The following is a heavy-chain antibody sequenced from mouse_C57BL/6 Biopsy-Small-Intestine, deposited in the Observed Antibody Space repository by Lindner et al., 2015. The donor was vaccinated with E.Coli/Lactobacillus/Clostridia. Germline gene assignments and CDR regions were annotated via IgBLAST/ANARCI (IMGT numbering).Heavy chain of an antibody. V-gene: IGHV1-42*01. J-gene: IGHJ2*01. D-gene: IGHD4-1*01. Sequence: VQLQESGPELVKPGASVKISCKASGYSFTGYYMNWVKQSPEKSLEWIGEINPSTGGTTYNQKFKAKATLTVDKSSSTAYMQLKSLTSEDSAVYYCARGTGNDYWGQGTTLTVSS. CDR1: GYSFTGYY. CDR3: ARGTGNDY. CDR2: INPSTGGT.